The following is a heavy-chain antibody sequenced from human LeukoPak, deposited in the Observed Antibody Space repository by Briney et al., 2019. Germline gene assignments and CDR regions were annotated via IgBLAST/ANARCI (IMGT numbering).Heavy chain of an antibody. J-gene: IGHJ6*02. V-gene: IGHV1-69*04. D-gene: IGHD1-26*01. CDR3: ARDGSNAYYYYGMDV. CDR2: IIPILGIA. CDR1: GGTFSSYA. Sequence: GASVKVSCKASGGTFSSYAISWVRQAPGQGLEWMGRIIPILGIANYAQKFQGRVTITADKSTSTAYMELGSLRSEDTAVYYCARDGSNAYYYYGMDVWGQGTTVTVSS.